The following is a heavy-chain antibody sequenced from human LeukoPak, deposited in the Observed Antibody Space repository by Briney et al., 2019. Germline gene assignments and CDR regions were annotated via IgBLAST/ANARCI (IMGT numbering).Heavy chain of an antibody. V-gene: IGHV4-61*10. D-gene: IGHD3-22*01. J-gene: IGHJ4*02. Sequence: SENLSLTCTVSGGSISSDYYYWNWIRRPAGKGLEWIGRIYNEGSTNYNPSLKSRLTISLDVSKNQFSLKLTSLTAADTAVYYCARGSYSFDSSSSPLGPLFDSWGQGTLVTISS. CDR3: ARGSYSFDSSSSPLGPLFDS. CDR1: GGSISSDYYY. CDR2: IYNEGST.